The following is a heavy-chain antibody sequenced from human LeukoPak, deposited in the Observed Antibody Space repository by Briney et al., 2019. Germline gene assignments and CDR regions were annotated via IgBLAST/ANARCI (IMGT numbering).Heavy chain of an antibody. V-gene: IGHV1-46*01. Sequence: GASVKVSCTASGYTFTSYYMHWVRQAPGQGLEWMGIINPSSGKINYAQKFQGRVTMTRDTSTSTVYMELSSLRSDDTAVYYCARDLASSGCYWDWGQGTLVTVSS. CDR2: INPSSGKI. CDR1: GYTFTSYY. CDR3: ARDLASSGCYWD. J-gene: IGHJ4*02. D-gene: IGHD3-22*01.